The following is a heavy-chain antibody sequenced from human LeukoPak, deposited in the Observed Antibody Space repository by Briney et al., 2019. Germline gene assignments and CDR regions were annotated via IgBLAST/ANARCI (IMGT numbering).Heavy chain of an antibody. J-gene: IGHJ4*02. CDR2: INPSGGST. D-gene: IGHD2-8*01. Sequence: ASVKVSCKASGYTFTSYYMHWVRQAPGQGLEWMGIINPSGGSTSYAQKFQGRVTMTRDTSTSTVYMELSSLRSEDTAVYYCARAHIVLMVYAPIGFDYWGQGTLVTVSS. CDR1: GYTFTSYY. V-gene: IGHV1-46*01. CDR3: ARAHIVLMVYAPIGFDY.